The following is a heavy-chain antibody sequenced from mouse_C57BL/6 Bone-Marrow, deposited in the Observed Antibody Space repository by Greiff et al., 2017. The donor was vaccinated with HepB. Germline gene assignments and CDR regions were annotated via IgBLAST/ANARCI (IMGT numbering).Heavy chain of an antibody. V-gene: IGHV5-17*01. CDR2: ISSGSSTI. J-gene: IGHJ3*01. D-gene: IGHD2-2*01. CDR1: GFTFSDYG. CDR3: ARHYYGYDGLAY. Sequence: EVKLVESGGGLVKPGGSLKLSCAASGFTFSDYGMHWVRQAPEKGLEWVAYISSGSSTIYYADTVKGRFTISRDNAKNTLFLQMTSLGSEDTAMYYCARHYYGYDGLAYWGQGTLVTVSA.